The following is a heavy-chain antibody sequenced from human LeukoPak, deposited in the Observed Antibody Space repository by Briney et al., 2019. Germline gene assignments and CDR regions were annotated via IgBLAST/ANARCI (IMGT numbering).Heavy chain of an antibody. CDR1: GFTFSSYW. V-gene: IGHV3-7*01. J-gene: IGHJ4*02. D-gene: IGHD2-2*01. CDR3: AGQSLYCSSTSCYAYYFDY. CDR2: IKQDGSEK. Sequence: AGGSLRLSCAASGFTFSSYWMSWVRQAPGKGLEWVANIKQDGSEKYYMDSVVGRFTISRDNAKNALYLQMNSLRVEETAVYYCAGQSLYCSSTSCYAYYFDYWGQGTLVTVSS.